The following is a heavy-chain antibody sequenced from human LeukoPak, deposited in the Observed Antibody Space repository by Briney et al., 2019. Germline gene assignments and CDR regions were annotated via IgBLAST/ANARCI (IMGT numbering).Heavy chain of an antibody. Sequence: PGGSLRLSCAASGFTFSDYYMSWIRQAPGKGLEWVSYISSSGSTIYYADSVKGRFTISRDNAKNSLYLQMNSLRAEDTAVYYCARDATSTSHYDFWSGYYSYGMDVWGQGTTVTVSS. CDR2: ISSSGSTI. D-gene: IGHD3-3*01. CDR3: ARDATSTSHYDFWSGYYSYGMDV. CDR1: GFTFSDYY. J-gene: IGHJ6*02. V-gene: IGHV3-11*01.